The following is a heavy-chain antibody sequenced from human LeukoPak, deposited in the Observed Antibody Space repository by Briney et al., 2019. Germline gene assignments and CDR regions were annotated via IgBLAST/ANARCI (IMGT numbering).Heavy chain of an antibody. D-gene: IGHD5-18*01. CDR3: ASQFVDTAMARFDY. V-gene: IGHV4-4*07. CDR2: IYTSGST. J-gene: IGHJ4*02. Sequence: SETLSLTCTVSGGSISSYYWRWIRQPAGKGLEWIGRIYTSGSTNYNPSLKSRVTMSVDTSKNQFSLKLSSVTAADTAVYYCASQFVDTAMARFDYWGQGTLVTVSS. CDR1: GGSISSYY.